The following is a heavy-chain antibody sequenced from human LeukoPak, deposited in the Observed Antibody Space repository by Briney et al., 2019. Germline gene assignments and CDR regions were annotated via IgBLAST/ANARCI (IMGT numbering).Heavy chain of an antibody. D-gene: IGHD1-14*01. CDR3: ANTGSAGYYYYYGMDV. Sequence: PGGSLRLSCAASGFTFSSCGMHWVRQAPGKGLEWVAVISYDGSNKYYADSVKGRFTISRDNAKNTPYLEMNSLRAEDTAVYYCANTGSAGYYYYYGMDVWGQGTTVTVSS. CDR1: GFTFSSCG. CDR2: ISYDGSNK. V-gene: IGHV3-30*18. J-gene: IGHJ6*02.